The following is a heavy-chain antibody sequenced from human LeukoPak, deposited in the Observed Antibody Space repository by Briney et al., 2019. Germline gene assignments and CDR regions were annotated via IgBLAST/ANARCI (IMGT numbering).Heavy chain of an antibody. J-gene: IGHJ4*02. D-gene: IGHD2-15*01. CDR3: ARVVAATAGFDY. CDR2: IYYSGST. CDR1: GGSISSSSYY. V-gene: IGHV4-39*01. Sequence: SETLSLTCTVSGGSISSSSYYWGWIRQPPGKGLEWIGSIYYSGSTYYNPSLKSRVTISVDTSKNQFSLKLSSVTAADTAVCYCARVVAATAGFDYWGQGTLVTASS.